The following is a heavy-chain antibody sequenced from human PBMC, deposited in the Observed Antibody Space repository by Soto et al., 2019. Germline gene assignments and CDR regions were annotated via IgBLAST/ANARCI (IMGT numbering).Heavy chain of an antibody. J-gene: IGHJ4*02. V-gene: IGHV3-48*01. D-gene: IGHD4-17*01. CDR1: GFTFSNYS. Sequence: EVQLVESGGGLVQPGGSLRLSCAASGFTFSNYSMNWVRQAPGKGLEWISYIGGTTSTIYYADSVKGRFTISRDNAKNSLYLQMNSLRAEDTAVYYCARRGLTTVETPGFNYLDSWGQGTLVTVSS. CDR2: IGGTTSTI. CDR3: ARRGLTTVETPGFNYLDS.